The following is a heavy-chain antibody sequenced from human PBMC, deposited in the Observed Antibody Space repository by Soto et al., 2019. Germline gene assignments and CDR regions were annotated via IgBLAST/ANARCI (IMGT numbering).Heavy chain of an antibody. Sequence: KPSETLGIGCTFSGGSISSPYWSWIRQPPGKGLDWIGYIYYRGNTNFNPSLKGRVTISIDTSKNQFSLKLSSVTAADTAVYYCARVRGYYGSYYFDYWGLGTMVTVSS. CDR3: ARVRGYYGSYYFDY. J-gene: IGHJ4*02. CDR1: GGSISSPY. CDR2: IYYRGNT. V-gene: IGHV4-59*11. D-gene: IGHD1-26*01.